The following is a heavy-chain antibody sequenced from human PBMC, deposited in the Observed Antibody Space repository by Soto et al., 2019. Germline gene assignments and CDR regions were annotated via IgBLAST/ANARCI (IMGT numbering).Heavy chain of an antibody. V-gene: IGHV1-69*01. D-gene: IGHD2-15*01. CDR3: AREERGYCSGGSCYTTD. CDR1: GGTFSSYA. CDR2: IIPIFGTA. Sequence: QVQLVQSGAEVKKPGSSVKVSCKASGGTFSSYAISWVRQAPGQGLEWMGGIIPIFGTANYAQKFQGRVTITADESTSTAYMELSSLRSDDTAVYYCAREERGYCSGGSCYTTDWGQGTLVTVSS. J-gene: IGHJ4*02.